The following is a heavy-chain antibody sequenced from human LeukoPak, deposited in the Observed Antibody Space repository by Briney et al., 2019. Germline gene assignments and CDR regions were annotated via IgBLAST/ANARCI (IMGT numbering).Heavy chain of an antibody. Sequence: SETLSLTCTVSGGSITSYHWSWIRQPPGKGLEWIGYSYYSGSTNYNPSLKSRVTVSVAASKTQFSLRLSSVTAADTAVYYCARLTSGTLGGFDSWGQGTLVTVSS. D-gene: IGHD3-10*01. J-gene: IGHJ4*02. CDR3: ARLTSGTLGGFDS. V-gene: IGHV4-59*08. CDR2: SYYSGST. CDR1: GGSITSYH.